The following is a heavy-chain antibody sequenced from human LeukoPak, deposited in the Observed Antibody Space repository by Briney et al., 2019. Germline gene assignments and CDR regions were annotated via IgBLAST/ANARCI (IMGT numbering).Heavy chain of an antibody. D-gene: IGHD3-10*01. CDR1: GASISSGGYY. J-gene: IGHJ6*02. CDR3: ARVRGPGGSGSYYLSGGYYGMDV. CDR2: IYYSRST. V-gene: IGHV4-30-4*01. Sequence: PSQTLSLTCTVSGASISSGGYYWNWIRQPPGKGLEWIGYIYYSRSTSYSPSLKSRLTISVDTSKNQFSLKLSSVTAADTAVYYCARVRGPGGSGSYYLSGGYYGMDVWGQGTTVTVSS.